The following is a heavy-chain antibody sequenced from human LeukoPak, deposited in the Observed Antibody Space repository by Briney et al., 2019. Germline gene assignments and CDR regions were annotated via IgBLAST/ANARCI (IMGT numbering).Heavy chain of an antibody. CDR3: ARDLGYCSSTSCYDGYYYYYYMDV. D-gene: IGHD2-2*01. J-gene: IGHJ6*03. CDR2: IYTSGST. V-gene: IGHV4-61*02. CDR1: GGSISSGSYY. Sequence: SEALSLTCTVSGGSISSGSYYWSWIRQPAGKGLEWIGRIYTSGSTNYNPSLKSRVTMSVDTSKNRFSLKLSSVTAADTAVYYCARDLGYCSSTSCYDGYYYYYYMDVWGKGTTVTISS.